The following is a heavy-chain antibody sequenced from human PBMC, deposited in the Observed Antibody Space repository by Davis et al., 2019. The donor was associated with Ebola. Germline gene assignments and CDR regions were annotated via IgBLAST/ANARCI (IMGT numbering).Heavy chain of an antibody. J-gene: IGHJ4*02. CDR1: GGTFSSYA. V-gene: IGHV1-69*13. Sequence: SVKVSCKASGGTFSSYAISWVRQAPGQGLEWMGGIIPIFGTANYAQKFQGRVTITADESTSTAYMELSSLRSEDTAVYYCAREKNYYDSSGYYRDWGQGTLVTVSS. CDR2: IIPIFGTA. D-gene: IGHD3-22*01. CDR3: AREKNYYDSSGYYRD.